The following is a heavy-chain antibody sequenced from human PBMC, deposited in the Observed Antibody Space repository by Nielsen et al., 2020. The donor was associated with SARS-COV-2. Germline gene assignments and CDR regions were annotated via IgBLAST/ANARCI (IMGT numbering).Heavy chain of an antibody. V-gene: IGHV4-34*01. J-gene: IGHJ6*02. CDR1: GGSISSYY. Sequence: GSLRLSCTVSGGSISSYYWSWIRQPPGKGLEWIGEIYHSGSTNYNPSLKSRVTVSLDTSKNQFSLKLSSVTAADTAVYYCARLRFLEWLSSGYYSYGMDVWGQGTTVTVSS. D-gene: IGHD3-3*01. CDR3: ARLRFLEWLSSGYYSYGMDV. CDR2: IYHSGST.